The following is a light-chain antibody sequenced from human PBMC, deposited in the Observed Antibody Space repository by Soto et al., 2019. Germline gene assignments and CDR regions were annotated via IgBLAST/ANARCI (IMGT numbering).Light chain of an antibody. Sequence: DIQMTQSPSSLSASVGDRVTITCRASQRISNSLNWYQQNPGKAPDLLIYAASNLQSGVPSRFSGSGSGTDFTLTISSLQPEDFATYYSQQSYSSPQMYTFGQGTKLEIK. J-gene: IGKJ2*01. V-gene: IGKV1-39*01. CDR2: AAS. CDR3: QQSYSSPQMYT. CDR1: QRISNS.